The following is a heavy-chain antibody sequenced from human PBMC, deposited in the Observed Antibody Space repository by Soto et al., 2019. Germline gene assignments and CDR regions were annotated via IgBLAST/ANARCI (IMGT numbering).Heavy chain of an antibody. J-gene: IGHJ4*02. CDR3: ARSHRQREFDY. D-gene: IGHD6-25*01. CDR1: GYTFSSSG. V-gene: IGHV1-18*01. CDR2: ISANSGNT. Sequence: ASVKVSCKASGYTFSSSGFTWVRQAPGQGLEWMGWISANSGNTNYAQKLQGRVTMTTDTSTSTAYMELSSLRSEDTAVYYCARSHRQREFDYWGQGTLVTVSS.